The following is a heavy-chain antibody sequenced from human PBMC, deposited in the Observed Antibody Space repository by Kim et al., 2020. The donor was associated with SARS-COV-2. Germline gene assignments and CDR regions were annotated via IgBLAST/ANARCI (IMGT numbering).Heavy chain of an antibody. CDR2: INAGNGNT. Sequence: ASVKVSCKASGYTFTSYAMHWVRQAPGQRLEWMGWINAGNGNTKYSQKFQGRVTITRDTSASTAYMELSSLRSEDTAVSYCARVGRYSSSAQASALDYWGQGTLVSVSS. CDR1: GYTFTSYA. J-gene: IGHJ4*02. CDR3: ARVGRYSSSAQASALDY. D-gene: IGHD6-13*01. V-gene: IGHV1-3*01.